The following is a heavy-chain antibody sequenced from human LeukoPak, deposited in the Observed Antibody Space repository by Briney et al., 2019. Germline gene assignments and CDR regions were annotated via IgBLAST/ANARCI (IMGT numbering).Heavy chain of an antibody. Sequence: PGGSLRLSCAASGFTFSSSVMSWVRQAPGKGLEWVSSITGSGGSTYYADSVKGRFSISRDNSKNTLYLQMNSLRAEDTAVYYCAKAENGLDYWSQGTLVTVSS. V-gene: IGHV3-23*01. CDR2: ITGSGGST. CDR1: GFTFSSSV. J-gene: IGHJ4*02. CDR3: AKAENGLDY. D-gene: IGHD2-8*01.